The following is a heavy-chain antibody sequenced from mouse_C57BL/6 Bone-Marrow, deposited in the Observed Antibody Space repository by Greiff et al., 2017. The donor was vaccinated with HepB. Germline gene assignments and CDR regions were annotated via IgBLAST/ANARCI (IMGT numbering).Heavy chain of an antibody. CDR1: GFTFSSYG. J-gene: IGHJ3*01. D-gene: IGHD1-1*01. CDR2: ISTGGSYT. Sequence: EVMLVESGGDLVKPGGSLKLSCAASGFTFSSYGMSWVRQTPDKRLEWVATISTGGSYTYYPDSVKGRFTISRDNAKNTLYLQMSSLKSEDTAMYYCARRGYGSGYWVAYWGQGTLVTVSA. V-gene: IGHV5-6*02. CDR3: ARRGYGSGYWVAY.